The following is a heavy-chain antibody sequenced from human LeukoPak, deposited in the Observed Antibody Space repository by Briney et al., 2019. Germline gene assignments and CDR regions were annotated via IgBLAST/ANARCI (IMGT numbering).Heavy chain of an antibody. CDR1: GYSFTSYW. V-gene: IGHV1-18*04. CDR2: INPYNGNT. CDR3: ARDQKITMVRGSKGGNWFDP. Sequence: GESLKISCKGSGYSFTSYWIGWVRQAPGQGLEWMGWINPYNGNTNYAQKLQGRVTMTTDTSTSTAYMELRSLRSDDTAVYYCARDQKITMVRGSKGGNWFDPWGQGTLVTVSS. J-gene: IGHJ5*02. D-gene: IGHD3-10*01.